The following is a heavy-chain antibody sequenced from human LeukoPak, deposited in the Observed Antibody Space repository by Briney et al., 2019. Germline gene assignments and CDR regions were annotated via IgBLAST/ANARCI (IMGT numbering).Heavy chain of an antibody. V-gene: IGHV3-23*01. J-gene: IGHJ3*01. CDR1: GFTFSSYA. CDR2: ISGSGGST. Sequence: GGSLRLSCAASGFTFSSYAMSWVRQAPGKGLEWVSAISGSGGSTYYADSVKGRFTISRDNSKNTLYLQMSSLRLNDTAVYYCAREIDEGDAFDVWGQGTMAIVSS. CDR3: AREIDEGDAFDV.